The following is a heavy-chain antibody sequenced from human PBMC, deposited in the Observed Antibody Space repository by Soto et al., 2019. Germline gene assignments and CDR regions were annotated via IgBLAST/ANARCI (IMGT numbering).Heavy chain of an antibody. V-gene: IGHV5-51*01. CDR3: ARLSRDGCNWKHNAFDI. J-gene: IGHJ3*02. Sequence: GDSLKISCKGSGYSFTSYWIGWVRQMPGKGLEWMGIIYPGDSDTRYSPSFQGQVTISADKSISTAYLQWSSLKASDTAMYYCARLSRDGCNWKHNAFDIWGQGTMVTVS. CDR1: GYSFTSYW. CDR2: IYPGDSDT. D-gene: IGHD1-1*01.